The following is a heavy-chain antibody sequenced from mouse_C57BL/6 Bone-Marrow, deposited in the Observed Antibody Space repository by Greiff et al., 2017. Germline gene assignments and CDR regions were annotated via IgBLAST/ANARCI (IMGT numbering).Heavy chain of an antibody. J-gene: IGHJ1*03. Sequence: QVQLQQSGPELVKPGASVKLSCKASGYTFTSYDINWVKQRPGQGLEWIGWIYPRGGSTKYNEKIKGKATLTVDTSSSTAYMELHILTSADSAVYFGARDYGSSYWYFDVWGTGTTVTVSS. D-gene: IGHD1-1*01. CDR3: ARDYGSSYWYFDV. CDR2: IYPRGGST. V-gene: IGHV1-85*01. CDR1: GYTFTSYD.